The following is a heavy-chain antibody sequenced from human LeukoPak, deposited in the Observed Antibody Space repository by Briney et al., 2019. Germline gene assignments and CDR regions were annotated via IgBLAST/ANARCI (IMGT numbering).Heavy chain of an antibody. CDR2: IYPGDSDT. J-gene: IGHJ4*02. CDR1: GYSFTSYW. D-gene: IGHD1-26*01. CDR3: ARHGIRGSYYGGYFDY. V-gene: IGHV5-51*01. Sequence: GESLKISCKGSGYSFTSYWIGWVRQMPGKGLEWMGIIYPGDSDTRYSPSFQGQVTISADKSISTAYLQWSSLKASDTAMYYCARHGIRGSYYGGYFDYWGQGTLVTVSS.